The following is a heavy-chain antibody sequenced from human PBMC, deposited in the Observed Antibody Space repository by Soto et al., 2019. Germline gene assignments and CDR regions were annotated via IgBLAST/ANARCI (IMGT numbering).Heavy chain of an antibody. CDR3: AKDKGYDFWSGYYGVYWYFDL. CDR1: GFTFSSYG. D-gene: IGHD3-3*01. Sequence: ESGGGVVPPGRSLRLSCAASGFTFSSYGMHWVRQAPGKGLEWVAVISYDGSNKYYADSVKGRFTISRDNSKNTLYLQMNSLRAEDTAVYYCAKDKGYDFWSGYYGVYWYFDLWGRGTLVTVSS. CDR2: ISYDGSNK. J-gene: IGHJ2*01. V-gene: IGHV3-30*18.